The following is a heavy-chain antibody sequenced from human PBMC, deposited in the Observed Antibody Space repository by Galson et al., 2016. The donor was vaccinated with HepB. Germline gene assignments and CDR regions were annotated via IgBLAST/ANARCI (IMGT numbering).Heavy chain of an antibody. CDR1: GGSISSHY. CDR2: IYHSGNT. J-gene: IGHJ6*02. V-gene: IGHV4-59*11. Sequence: SETLSLTCTVSGGSISSHYWSWIRQPPGKGLEWIGYIYHSGNTYYNPSLRSRVTMSVDTSRNQFSLKLTSVSAADTAVYCCAREGVVAGRRDYYYGMDVWGQGTTVTVSS. D-gene: IGHD6-19*01. CDR3: AREGVVAGRRDYYYGMDV.